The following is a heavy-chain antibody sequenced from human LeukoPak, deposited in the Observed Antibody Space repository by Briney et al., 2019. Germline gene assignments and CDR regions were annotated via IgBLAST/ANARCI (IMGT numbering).Heavy chain of an antibody. J-gene: IGHJ4*02. CDR3: AKDLGVVITLPGY. Sequence: GGSLRLSCAASGFTVSSNYMSWVRQAPGKGLEWVSVIYSGGSTYYADSVKGRFTISRDNSKNTLYLQMNSLRAEDTAMYYCAKDLGVVITLPGYWGQGTLVTVSS. CDR1: GFTVSSNY. V-gene: IGHV3-66*02. CDR2: IYSGGST. D-gene: IGHD3-3*01.